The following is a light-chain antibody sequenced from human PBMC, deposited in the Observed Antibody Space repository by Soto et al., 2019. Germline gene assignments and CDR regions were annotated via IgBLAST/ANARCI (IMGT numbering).Light chain of an antibody. J-gene: IGLJ3*02. CDR3: QSYDSSLTGV. CDR2: GNN. V-gene: IGLV1-40*01. CDR1: SSNIGAGYD. Sequence: QSVLTQPPSVSGAPGQRVTLSCTGSSSNIGAGYDVHWYQQLPGTAPKLLIFGNNNRPSGVPDRFSGSKSGTSASLAITGLQAEDEADYYYQSYDSSLTGVFGGGTKLTVL.